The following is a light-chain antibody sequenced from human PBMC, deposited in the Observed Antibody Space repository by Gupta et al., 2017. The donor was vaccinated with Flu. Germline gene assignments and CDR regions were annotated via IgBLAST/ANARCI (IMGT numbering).Light chain of an antibody. CDR1: QSFSNSY. V-gene: IGKV3-20*01. CDR2: GTS. CDR3: QQFNS. J-gene: IGKJ2*03. Sequence: VLTQSPGTLSLSPGERATLSCRASQSFSNSYLDWYQQKPGQAPRLLIYGTSNRAAGIPDRFSGSGSGTDFTLTISRLEPEDFAVYDCQQFNSFGQGTKLEI.